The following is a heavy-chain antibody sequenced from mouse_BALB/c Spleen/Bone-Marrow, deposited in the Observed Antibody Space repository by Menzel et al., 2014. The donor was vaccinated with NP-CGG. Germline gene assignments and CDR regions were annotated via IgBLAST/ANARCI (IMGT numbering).Heavy chain of an antibody. CDR3: TRLGYYGGFAY. Sequence: EVQRAESGGGLVQPGGSLKLFCAAPGFDFSRYWMSWVRQAPGKGLEWIGEINPDSSTINYSPSLKDKFIISGDNAKNTLSLQMSKVRSEDTALYYCTRLGYYGGFAYWGQGTLVTISA. V-gene: IGHV4-1*02. J-gene: IGHJ3*01. CDR2: INPDSSTI. CDR1: GFDFSRYW. D-gene: IGHD2-3*01.